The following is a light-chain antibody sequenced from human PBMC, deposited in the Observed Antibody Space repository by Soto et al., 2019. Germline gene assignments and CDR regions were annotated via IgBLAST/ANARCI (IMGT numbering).Light chain of an antibody. Sequence: DIQMTQSPSSLSASVGDRVTITCQASQVISNYLNWYQQKPGKAPKLLIYDESNLETGVPSKFSGSGSGTDFNFAISSLQPEDIATYYCQKYDNLPITFGQGTRLEIK. CDR1: QVISNY. CDR3: QKYDNLPIT. J-gene: IGKJ5*01. CDR2: DES. V-gene: IGKV1-33*01.